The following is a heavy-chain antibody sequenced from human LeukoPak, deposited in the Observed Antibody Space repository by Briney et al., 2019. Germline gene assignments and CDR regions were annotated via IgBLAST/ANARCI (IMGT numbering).Heavy chain of an antibody. D-gene: IGHD3-10*01. CDR1: GCTFSSYA. CDR3: ARGKRDGSGSYYIHDAFDI. Sequence: SVKVSCKASGCTFSSYAISWVRQAPGQGLEWMGVIIPIFGTANYAQKFQGRVTITADESTSTAYMELSSLRSEDTAVYYCARGKRDGSGSYYIHDAFDIWGQGTMVTVSS. J-gene: IGHJ3*02. CDR2: IIPIFGTA. V-gene: IGHV1-69*13.